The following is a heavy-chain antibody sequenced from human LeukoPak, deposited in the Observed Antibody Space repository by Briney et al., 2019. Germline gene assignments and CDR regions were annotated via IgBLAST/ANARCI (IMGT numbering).Heavy chain of an antibody. Sequence: ASVKVSCKASGGTFSTYAFSWVRQAPGQGLEWMGRIIPILGIANYAQKFQGRVTITADKSTSTAYMELSSLRSEDTAVYYCASALTDIVVVVAATEDAFDIWGQGTMVTVSS. CDR1: GGTFSTYA. CDR2: IIPILGIA. J-gene: IGHJ3*02. CDR3: ASALTDIVVVVAATEDAFDI. V-gene: IGHV1-69*04. D-gene: IGHD2-15*01.